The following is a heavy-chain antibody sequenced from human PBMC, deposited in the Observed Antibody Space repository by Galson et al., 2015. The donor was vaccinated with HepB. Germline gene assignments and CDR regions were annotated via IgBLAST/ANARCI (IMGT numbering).Heavy chain of an antibody. D-gene: IGHD6-19*01. CDR2: VRNNAYSYIA. CDR3: ARELIAVAYWYFDL. J-gene: IGHJ2*01. Sequence: SLRLSCAASGFTFSDHYMDWVRQAPGKGLEWVGRVRNNAYSYIAEYAASVKGRFTISRDDSKNSLFLQMSSLNTEDTAVYYCARELIAVAYWYFDLGGRGTLVTVAA. CDR1: GFTFSDHY. V-gene: IGHV3-72*01.